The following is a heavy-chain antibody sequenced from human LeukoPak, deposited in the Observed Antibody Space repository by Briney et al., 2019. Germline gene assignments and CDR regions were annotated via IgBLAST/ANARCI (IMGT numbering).Heavy chain of an antibody. D-gene: IGHD2-15*01. Sequence: SETLSLTCTVSGDSITSYFWSWIRQPPGKGLEWVGYIFYSGITNYNPSLKSRVTISVDTSKNQFSLKLSSVTAADTAVYYCARVTGYVIEDNFDYWGQGTLVTVSS. V-gene: IGHV4-59*01. CDR1: GDSITSYF. J-gene: IGHJ4*02. CDR3: ARVTGYVIEDNFDY. CDR2: IFYSGIT.